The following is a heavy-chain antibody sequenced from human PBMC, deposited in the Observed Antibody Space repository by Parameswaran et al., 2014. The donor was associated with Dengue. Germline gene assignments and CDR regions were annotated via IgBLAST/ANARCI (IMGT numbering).Heavy chain of an antibody. CDR2: ISYDISTI. Sequence: WIRQPPGKGLEWVAVISYDISTIYYADSVKGRFTISRDNSKNTLYLQMNSLRTEDTAVYYCARDPYGDCGHCWGQGTLVTVSS. D-gene: IGHD4-17*01. J-gene: IGHJ4*02. V-gene: IGHV3-30*04. CDR3: ARDPYGDCGHC.